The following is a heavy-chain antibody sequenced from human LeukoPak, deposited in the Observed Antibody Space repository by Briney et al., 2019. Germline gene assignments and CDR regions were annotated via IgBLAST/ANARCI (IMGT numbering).Heavy chain of an antibody. CDR2: IYVGDSDV. CDR1: GYSSTNSW. J-gene: IGHJ4*02. D-gene: IGHD1-26*01. V-gene: IGHV5-51*01. Sequence: GASLQISCKGSGYSSTNSWIGWVRPLPGKGLEWMGIIYVGDSDVRYSPSFQGQVTISADKSISSAYLQWSSLKVSDTAMYYCARHGGRYSHSIDSWGQGTLVTVSS. CDR3: ARHGGRYSHSIDS.